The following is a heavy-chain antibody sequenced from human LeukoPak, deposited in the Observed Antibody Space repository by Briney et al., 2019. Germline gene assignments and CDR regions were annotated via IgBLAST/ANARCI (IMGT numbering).Heavy chain of an antibody. V-gene: IGHV3-23*01. D-gene: IGHD3-10*01. CDR3: ARDLRSHYYGSGSYYNLYNWFDP. CDR1: GFTFSTYG. Sequence: GGSLRLSCAGSGFTFSTYGMTWVRQAPGEGLEWVSGISGSGGNTYYADSVKGRFTISRDNAKNSLYLQMNSLRAEDTAVYYCARDLRSHYYGSGSYYNLYNWFDPWGQGTLVTVSS. CDR2: ISGSGGNT. J-gene: IGHJ5*02.